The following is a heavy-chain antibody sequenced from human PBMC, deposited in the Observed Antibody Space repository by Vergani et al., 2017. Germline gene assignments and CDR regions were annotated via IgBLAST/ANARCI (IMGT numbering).Heavy chain of an antibody. CDR2: IIPIFGTA. J-gene: IGHJ6*02. CDR3: ARALNNYCSGGSCYSGSYYDDGMDV. V-gene: IGHV1-69*01. CDR1: GGTFSSYA. D-gene: IGHD2-15*01. Sequence: QVQLVQSGAEVKKPGSSVKVSCKASGGTFSSYAISWVRQAPGQGLEWMGGIIPIFGTANYAQNFQGRVTITADESTSTAYMELSSLRSEDTAVYYCARALNNYCSGGSCYSGSYYDDGMDVWGQGTTVTVSS.